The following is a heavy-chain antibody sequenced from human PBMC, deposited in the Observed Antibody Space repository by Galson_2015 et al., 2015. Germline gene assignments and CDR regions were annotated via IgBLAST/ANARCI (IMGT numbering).Heavy chain of an antibody. CDR1: GYTFTSYG. V-gene: IGHV1-18*01. D-gene: IGHD2-2*02. J-gene: IGHJ4*02. Sequence: SVKVSCKASGYTFTSYGISWVRQAPGQGLEWMGWISAYNGNTNYAQKLQGRVTMTTDTSTSTAYMELRSLRSDDTAVYYCASDVEIVPAAIYFDYWGQGTLVTVSS. CDR2: ISAYNGNT. CDR3: ASDVEIVPAAIYFDY.